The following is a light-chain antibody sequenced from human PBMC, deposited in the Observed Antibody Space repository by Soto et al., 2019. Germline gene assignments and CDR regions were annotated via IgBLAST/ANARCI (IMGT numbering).Light chain of an antibody. Sequence: QSVLTQPPSVSAAPDQKVTISCSGSSSNIGHNYVSWYQQLPGTAPKLLIYDSNKRPSGIPDRFSGSKSGTSATLGITGLQTGDEADYYCGTWDTTLSAGVFGGGTKVTVL. V-gene: IGLV1-51*01. J-gene: IGLJ2*01. CDR1: SSNIGHNY. CDR3: GTWDTTLSAGV. CDR2: DSN.